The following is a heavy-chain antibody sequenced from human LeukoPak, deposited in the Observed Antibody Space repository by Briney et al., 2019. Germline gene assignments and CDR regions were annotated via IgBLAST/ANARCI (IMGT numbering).Heavy chain of an antibody. CDR1: GFILSTYS. J-gene: IGHJ6*03. Sequence: GGSLRLSCAASGFILSTYSINWVRQAPGKGLEWVSYISTTSNTIHYADSVKGRFTISRDNAKNSLYLQMNSLRAEDTAVYYCARDQGYCSRTNYCYYYYMDVWGKGTTVTVSS. CDR2: ISTTSNTI. CDR3: ARDQGYCSRTNYCYYYYMDV. V-gene: IGHV3-48*04. D-gene: IGHD2-2*01.